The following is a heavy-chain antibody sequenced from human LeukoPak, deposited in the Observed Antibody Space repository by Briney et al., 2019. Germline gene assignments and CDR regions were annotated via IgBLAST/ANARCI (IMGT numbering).Heavy chain of an antibody. CDR3: ARDWVGDGYNYYHYFDC. Sequence: KPGGSLRLFCAASGFTFSDYYMSWIRQAPGKGLEWVSYISTSGGTIYYADSVKGRFTISRDNAKNSLYLQMSSRRAEDTAVYYCARDWVGDGYNYYHYFDCWGQGALVTVSS. J-gene: IGHJ4*02. V-gene: IGHV3-11*01. CDR2: ISTSGGTI. CDR1: GFTFSDYY. D-gene: IGHD5-24*01.